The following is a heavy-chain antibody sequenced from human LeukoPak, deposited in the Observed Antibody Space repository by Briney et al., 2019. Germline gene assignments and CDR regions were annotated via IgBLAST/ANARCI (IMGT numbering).Heavy chain of an antibody. J-gene: IGHJ4*02. CDR3: AREYYYDSSGSLNLIFDY. CDR1: GGSISSSSYY. D-gene: IGHD3-22*01. Sequence: SETLSLTCTVSGGSISSSSYYWGWIRQPPGKGLEWIGSIYYSGSTYYNPSLKSRVTISVDTSKNQFSLKLSSVTAADTAVYYCAREYYYDSSGSLNLIFDYWGQGTLVTVSS. V-gene: IGHV4-39*01. CDR2: IYYSGST.